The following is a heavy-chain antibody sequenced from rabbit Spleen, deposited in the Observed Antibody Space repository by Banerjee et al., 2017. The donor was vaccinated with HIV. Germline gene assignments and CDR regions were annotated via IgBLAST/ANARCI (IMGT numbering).Heavy chain of an antibody. CDR3: ARDLVGVIGWNFYL. J-gene: IGHJ4*01. CDR1: GFSFSNKAV. Sequence: QSLVESGGGLVRPEGSLKLSCTASGFSFSNKAVMCWVRQAPGKGLQWIACINAATAKPVYATWAKGRFTISRTSSTTVTLRMTSLTAADRATYFCARDLVGVIGWNFYLWGPGTLVTVS. CDR2: INAATAKP. D-gene: IGHD1-1*01. V-gene: IGHV1S40*01.